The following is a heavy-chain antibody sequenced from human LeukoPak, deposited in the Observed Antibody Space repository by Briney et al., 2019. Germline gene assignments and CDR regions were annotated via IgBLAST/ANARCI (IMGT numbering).Heavy chain of an antibody. CDR1: GGSISSSSYY. D-gene: IGHD6-13*01. CDR3: ASLAAARNFDY. Sequence: SETLSLTCTVSGGSISSSSYYWGWIRQPPGKGLEWIGSIYYSGSTYYNPSLKSRVTISVDTSKNQFSLKLSSVTAADTAVYYCASLAAARNFDYWGQGTLVTVSS. CDR2: IYYSGST. J-gene: IGHJ4*02. V-gene: IGHV4-39*01.